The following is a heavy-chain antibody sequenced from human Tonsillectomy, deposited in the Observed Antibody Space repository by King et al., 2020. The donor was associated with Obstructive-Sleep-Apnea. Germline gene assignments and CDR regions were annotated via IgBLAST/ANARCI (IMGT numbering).Heavy chain of an antibody. V-gene: IGHV3-49*03. J-gene: IGHJ3*01. D-gene: IGHD3-22*01. Sequence: VQLVESGGGLVQPGRSLRLSCTASGFTFGDYAMSWFRQAPGKGLQWVGFIRSKPYGGTTEYAASVKGRFTISRDDSKSIAYLQMNSLKTEDTAVYYCSRDPGVVVITYDAFDLGRQGTMVTVS. CDR2: IRSKPYGGTT. CDR3: SRDPGVVVITYDAFDL. CDR1: GFTFGDYA.